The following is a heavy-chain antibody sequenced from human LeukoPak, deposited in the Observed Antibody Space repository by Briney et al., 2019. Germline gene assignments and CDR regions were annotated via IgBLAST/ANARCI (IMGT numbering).Heavy chain of an antibody. CDR3: ARDPRGIHFDY. J-gene: IGHJ4*02. CDR2: ISGSSDTI. Sequence: GGSLRLSCAASGFTFSSYIMNWVRQAPGKGLEWVSYISGSSDTIYYAGSVQGRFTISRDNAKNSLYLQMDSLRAEDTAVYYCARDPRGIHFDYWGQGTRVNVSS. V-gene: IGHV3-48*04. D-gene: IGHD1-26*01. CDR1: GFTFSSYI.